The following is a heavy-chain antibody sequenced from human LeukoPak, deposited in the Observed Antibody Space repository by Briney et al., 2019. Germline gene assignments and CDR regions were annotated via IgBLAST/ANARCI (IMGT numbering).Heavy chain of an antibody. V-gene: IGHV3-11*04. D-gene: IGHD3-10*01. CDR1: AFTFDDYY. CDR2: ISSSGTAT. CDR3: ARPARSGIYYPDAFEN. Sequence: PGGSLRLSCTASAFTFDDYYITWIRQAPGKGLDWVAYISSSGTATYYADSVKGRFTISRDNAKNSLYLQMDSLKAEDTAMYYCARPARSGIYYPDAFENWGQGTMVTVSS. J-gene: IGHJ3*02.